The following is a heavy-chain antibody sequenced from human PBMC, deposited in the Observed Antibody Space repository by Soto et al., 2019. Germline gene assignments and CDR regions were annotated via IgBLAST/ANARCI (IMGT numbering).Heavy chain of an antibody. CDR1: GFTFSNYG. CDR2: ILYDGSNK. D-gene: IGHD2-2*01. CDR3: AKSRDAYNFYFYYGMDV. Sequence: GSLRLSCAASGFTFSNYGMHWVRQTPGKGLEWVALILYDGSNKYYGDSVKDRFTISRDNSKNTLYLQVSSLRAEDTAVYYCAKSRDAYNFYFYYGMDVWGQGTTVTVSS. J-gene: IGHJ6*02. V-gene: IGHV3-30*18.